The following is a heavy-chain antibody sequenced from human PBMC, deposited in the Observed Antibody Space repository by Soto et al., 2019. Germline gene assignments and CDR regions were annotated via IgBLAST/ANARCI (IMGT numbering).Heavy chain of an antibody. Sequence: EVQLLESGGGLVQPGGSLRLSCAASGFTFSSYAMSWVRQSPGKGLEWVSAISGSGGSTYYADSVKGRFTIARDNSKNTLYLQMNSLTAEDTAVYYCAKVAAGGGLGGYWGQGTLVTVSS. CDR3: AKVAAGGGLGGY. V-gene: IGHV3-23*01. D-gene: IGHD2-15*01. CDR1: GFTFSSYA. CDR2: ISGSGGST. J-gene: IGHJ4*02.